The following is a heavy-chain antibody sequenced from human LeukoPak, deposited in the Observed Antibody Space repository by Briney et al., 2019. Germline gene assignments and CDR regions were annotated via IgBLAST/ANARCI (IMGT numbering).Heavy chain of an antibody. J-gene: IGHJ4*02. D-gene: IGHD3-10*01. CDR3: SRGQQYPYGPDFDY. V-gene: IGHV3-49*04. CDR1: GFAFGDYN. Sequence: PGGSLRLSCPTYGFAFGDYNMNWVRQAPWKGLEWVGYIRSKIHDGTTGYAASVEGRFTISRDDSKSIVYLQMTSLKSDDTAVYYCSRGQQYPYGPDFDYWGQGTLITVSS. CDR2: IRSKIHDGTT.